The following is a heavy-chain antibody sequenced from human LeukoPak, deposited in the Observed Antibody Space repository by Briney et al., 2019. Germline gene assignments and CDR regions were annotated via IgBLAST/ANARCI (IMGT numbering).Heavy chain of an antibody. CDR2: IKSDSGTT. J-gene: IGHJ3*02. Sequence: PGGSLRLSCVASEFTFSDHWMNWVRQVPGKGLVWVSRIKSDSGTTIYADSVKGRFTISRDNAKNTLYLQMNSLRAEDTAVYYCANLGITIFGEDAFDIWGQGTMVTVSS. CDR1: EFTFSDHW. D-gene: IGHD3-3*01. V-gene: IGHV3-74*01. CDR3: ANLGITIFGEDAFDI.